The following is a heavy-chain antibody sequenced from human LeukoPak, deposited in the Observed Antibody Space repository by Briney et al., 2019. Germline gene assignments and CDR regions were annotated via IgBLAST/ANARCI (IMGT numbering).Heavy chain of an antibody. CDR1: GGSISSYY. CDR2: IYYSGST. CDR3: ARDFPYCSGGSCLLW. Sequence: SEXLSLTCTVSGGSISSYYWSWIRQPPGKGLEWIGYIYYSGSTNYNPSLKSRVTISVDTSKNQFSLKLSSVTAADTAVYYCARDFPYCSGGSCLLWWGQGTLVTVSS. J-gene: IGHJ4*02. V-gene: IGHV4-59*01. D-gene: IGHD2-15*01.